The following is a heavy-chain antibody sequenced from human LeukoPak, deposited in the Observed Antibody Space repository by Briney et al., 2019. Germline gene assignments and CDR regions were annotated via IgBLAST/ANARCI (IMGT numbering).Heavy chain of an antibody. Sequence: PGGSLRLSXAASGFTFGSYAMSWVRQAPGKGLEWLSAISGSGGSTYYADSVKGRFTISRDNSKNTLYLQMNSLRAEDTAVYYCANGIAAARGGQGTLVTVSS. CDR1: GFTFGSYA. CDR2: ISGSGGST. V-gene: IGHV3-23*01. D-gene: IGHD6-13*01. CDR3: ANGIAAAR. J-gene: IGHJ4*02.